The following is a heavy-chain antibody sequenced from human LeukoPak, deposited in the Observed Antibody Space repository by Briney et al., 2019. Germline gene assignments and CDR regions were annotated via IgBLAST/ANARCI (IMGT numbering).Heavy chain of an antibody. V-gene: IGHV3-23*01. Sequence: GGSLRLSCAASGFTFASYAMSWVRQAPGKGLEWVSGIKGSGDSTYYADSVKGRFTISRDNSKNTLYLQMNSLRAEDAALYYCARSPNFYGSGSYGTDWGQGTPVTVSS. CDR1: GFTFASYA. CDR2: IKGSGDST. D-gene: IGHD3-10*01. CDR3: ARSPNFYGSGSYGTD. J-gene: IGHJ4*02.